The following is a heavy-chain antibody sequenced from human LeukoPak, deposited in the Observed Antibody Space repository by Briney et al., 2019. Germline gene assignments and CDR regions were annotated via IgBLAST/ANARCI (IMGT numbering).Heavy chain of an antibody. CDR2: INPSDGST. Sequence: ASVKVSCKASGYTFTSYYMHWVRQAPGQGLEWMGIINPSDGSTSYAQKFQGRVTMTRNTSISTAYMELSSLRSEDTAVYYCARDDDYGAPTEYFQHWGQGTLVTVSS. CDR3: ARDDDYGAPTEYFQH. V-gene: IGHV1-46*01. D-gene: IGHD4-17*01. CDR1: GYTFTSYY. J-gene: IGHJ1*01.